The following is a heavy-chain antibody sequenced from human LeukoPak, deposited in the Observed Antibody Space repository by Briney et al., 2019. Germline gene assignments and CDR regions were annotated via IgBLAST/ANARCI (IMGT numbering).Heavy chain of an antibody. J-gene: IGHJ4*02. CDR2: IYPGDPDT. CDR1: GYIFSNYW. CDR3: ARLGASGYYVY. V-gene: IGHV5-51*01. Sequence: GESLKISCQASGYIFSNYWIGWVRQMPGKGLEWMAIIYPGDPDTRYSPSFQGQVTISADKSISTAYLQWSSLKASDTAMYYCARLGASGYYVYWGQGTLVTVSS. D-gene: IGHD3-22*01.